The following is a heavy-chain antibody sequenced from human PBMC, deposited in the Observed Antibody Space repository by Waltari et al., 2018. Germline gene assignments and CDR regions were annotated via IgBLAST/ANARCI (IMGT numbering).Heavy chain of an antibody. J-gene: IGHJ4*02. Sequence: QLQLQESGPGLVKPSETLSLTCTVSGGSISSSSYYWGWIRQPPGKGLEWIGNIYYSGNTYYKPARKGRVAMSVDTSKNQFSLKLSSVTAADTAVYYCATLGGTMIGLWGQGTLVTVSS. CDR2: IYYSGNT. D-gene: IGHD3-22*01. CDR3: ATLGGTMIGL. CDR1: GGSISSSSYY. V-gene: IGHV4-39*01.